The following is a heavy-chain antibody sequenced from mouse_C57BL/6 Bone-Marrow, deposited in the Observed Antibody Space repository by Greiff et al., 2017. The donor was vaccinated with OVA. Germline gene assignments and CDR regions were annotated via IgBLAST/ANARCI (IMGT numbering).Heavy chain of an antibody. CDR3: ARRLWYFDV. CDR2: INPNNGGT. J-gene: IGHJ1*03. Sequence: EVQLQQSGPELVKPGASVKISCKASGYTFTDYYMNWVKQSHGKSLEWIGDINPNNGGTSYNQKFKGKATLTVDKSSSTAYMELRSLTSEDSAVYYCARRLWYFDVWGTGTTVTVSS. CDR1: GYTFTDYY. V-gene: IGHV1-26*01.